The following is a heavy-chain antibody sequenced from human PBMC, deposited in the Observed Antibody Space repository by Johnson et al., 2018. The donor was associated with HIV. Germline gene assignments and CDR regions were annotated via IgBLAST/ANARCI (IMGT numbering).Heavy chain of an antibody. J-gene: IGHJ3*02. CDR2: ISYDGTNK. CDR3: ARSYSSSSHDAFDI. CDR1: GFTFNSYA. Sequence: QVQLVESGGGVVQPGGSLRLSCAASGFTFNSYAMHWVRQAPGKGLEWVAIISYDGTNKYYADSVKGRLTISRDRSKNTLYLQMNSLRAEDTAVYYCARSYSSSSHDAFDIWGQGTMVTVSS. V-gene: IGHV3-30*04. D-gene: IGHD6-6*01.